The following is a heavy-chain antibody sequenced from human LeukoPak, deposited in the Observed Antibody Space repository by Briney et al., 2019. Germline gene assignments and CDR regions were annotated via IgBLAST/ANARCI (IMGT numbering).Heavy chain of an antibody. CDR1: GFTFSSYW. CDR2: INGDGSTT. Sequence: PGGSLRLSCAASGFTFSSYWMHWVRQAPGKGLVWVSHINGDGSTTSYADSVKGRFTISRDNAKNTVYLQMNSLRAEDTAVYYCARAHHPDYWGQGTLVIVSS. CDR3: ARAHHPDY. J-gene: IGHJ4*02. V-gene: IGHV3-74*01.